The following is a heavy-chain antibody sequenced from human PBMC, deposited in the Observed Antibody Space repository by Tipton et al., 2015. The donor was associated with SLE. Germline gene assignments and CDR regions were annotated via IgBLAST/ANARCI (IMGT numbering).Heavy chain of an antibody. J-gene: IGHJ4*02. CDR1: GFTFSNYA. D-gene: IGHD3-22*01. CDR2: ISYDESNK. Sequence: SLRLSCAASGFTFSNYAMHWVRQAPGKGLEWVAVISYDESNKYYADSVKGRFTISRDNSKNTLFLQMNSLRAEDTAVYYCARAMTYYYDSSYFDYWGQGTLVTVSS. V-gene: IGHV3-30-3*01. CDR3: ARAMTYYYDSSYFDY.